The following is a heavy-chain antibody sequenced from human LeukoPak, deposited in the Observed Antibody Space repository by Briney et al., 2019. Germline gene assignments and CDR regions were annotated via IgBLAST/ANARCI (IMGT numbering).Heavy chain of an antibody. J-gene: IGHJ4*02. V-gene: IGHV3-7*01. D-gene: IGHD3-22*01. CDR2: IKQDGSEK. Sequence: GGSLRLSCAASGFTLSSYWMSWVRQAPGKGLEWVANIKQDGSEKYYVDSVKGRFTISRDNAKNSLYLQMNSLRAEDTAVYYCARDSGRSGYLASYFDYWGQGTLVTVSS. CDR3: ARDSGRSGYLASYFDY. CDR1: GFTLSSYW.